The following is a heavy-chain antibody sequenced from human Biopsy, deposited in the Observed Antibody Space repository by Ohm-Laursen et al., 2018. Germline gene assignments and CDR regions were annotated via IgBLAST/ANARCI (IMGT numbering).Heavy chain of an antibody. CDR2: IKRDGTTT. CDR1: GFTFSNYY. V-gene: IGHV3-74*01. Sequence: SLRLSCTAPGFTFSNYYIHWVRQAPGKGLLWVSLIKRDGTTTDYAESVKGRFTISRDNAKNTLYLQMNSLRAEDTAVYYCARGGFFAYSTFDYWGQGALVTVSS. D-gene: IGHD4-11*01. J-gene: IGHJ4*02. CDR3: ARGGFFAYSTFDY.